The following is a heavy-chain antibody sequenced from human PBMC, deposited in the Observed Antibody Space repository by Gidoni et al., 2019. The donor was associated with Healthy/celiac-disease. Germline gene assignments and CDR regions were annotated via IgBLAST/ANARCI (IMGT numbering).Heavy chain of an antibody. D-gene: IGHD3-3*01. Sequence: QVQLVQSGAEGKKPGSSVKVSCKASGGTFSSYAISWVRQAPGQGLEWMGRIIPILGIANYAQKFQGRVTITADKSTSTAYMELSSLRSEDTAVYYCARSEGLLEWFNTALGYWGQGTLVTVSS. CDR1: GGTFSSYA. CDR3: ARSEGLLEWFNTALGY. CDR2: IIPILGIA. J-gene: IGHJ4*02. V-gene: IGHV1-69*04.